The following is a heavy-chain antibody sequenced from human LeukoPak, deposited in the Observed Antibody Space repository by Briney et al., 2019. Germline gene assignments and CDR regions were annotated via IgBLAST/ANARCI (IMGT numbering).Heavy chain of an antibody. D-gene: IGHD3-10*01. J-gene: IGHJ4*02. V-gene: IGHV3-48*03. CDR2: ISSSGSTI. CDR1: GFTFSSYE. Sequence: GGSLRLSCAASGFTFSSYEMNWVRQAPGKGLEWVSYISSSGSTIYYADSVKGRFTISRDNAKNSLYLQMNSVRAEDTAVYYCARDCRITPFDYWGQGTLVTVSS. CDR3: ARDCRITPFDY.